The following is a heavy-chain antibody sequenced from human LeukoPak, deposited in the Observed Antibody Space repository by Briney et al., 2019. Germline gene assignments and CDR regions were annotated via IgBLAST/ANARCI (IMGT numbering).Heavy chain of an antibody. V-gene: IGHV4-59*01. CDR1: GGSISSYY. D-gene: IGHD3-22*01. CDR2: IFYSGTT. J-gene: IGHJ4*02. Sequence: PSETLSLTYTVSGGSISSYYWSWVRQPPGKGLEWIGFIFYSGTTNYNPSLTSRVTISVDTSKNQFSLKLSSVTAADTAVYYCARGGWNKFDYWGQGTLVTVSS. CDR3: ARGGWNKFDY.